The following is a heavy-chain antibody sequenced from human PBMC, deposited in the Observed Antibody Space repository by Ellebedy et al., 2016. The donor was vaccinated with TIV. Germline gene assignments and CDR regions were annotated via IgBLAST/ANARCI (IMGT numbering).Heavy chain of an antibody. J-gene: IGHJ4*02. CDR3: ARGATVGQFDY. CDR1: GGSFSSYY. CDR2: VYHSGST. Sequence: LRLSCAVYGGSFSSYYWTWIRQPPGKGLEWIGYVYHSGSTFYNPSLRSRITMSIDTSKKQFSLKLTSVTAADTAVYYCARGATVGQFDYWGQGTLVTVSS. D-gene: IGHD4-23*01. V-gene: IGHV4-34*09.